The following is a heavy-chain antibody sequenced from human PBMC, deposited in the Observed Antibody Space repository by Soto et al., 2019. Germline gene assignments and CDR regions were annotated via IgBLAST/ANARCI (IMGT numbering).Heavy chain of an antibody. D-gene: IGHD3-16*01. CDR3: AREPRGTASRFDY. V-gene: IGHV1-46*01. Sequence: QVQLVQSGAEVKNPGASVKVSCTTSGYTFTTYYIHWVRQAPGQGLEWMGIINPSDGSTTYAQNFQDRVTMTRDTSTSTVYMELTSLTSEDTAIYYCAREPRGTASRFDYWGQGALVTVSS. CDR2: INPSDGST. J-gene: IGHJ4*02. CDR1: GYTFTTYY.